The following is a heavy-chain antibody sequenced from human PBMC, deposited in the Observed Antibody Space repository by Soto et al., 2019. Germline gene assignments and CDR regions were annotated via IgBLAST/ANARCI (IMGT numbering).Heavy chain of an antibody. CDR3: AREVVTTQWYFDN. CDR2: ISYDGAIQ. CDR1: GFTFSSYG. Sequence: QVQLVESGGGVVQPGRSLRLSCAASGFTFSSYGMHWVRQAPGKGLEWVAVISYDGAIQYYADFVKGRFTISRDNSKNTLYLQMNSLRPEDTAVYYCAREVVTTQWYFDNWGQGIPVIVSS. J-gene: IGHJ4*02. V-gene: IGHV3-30*03. D-gene: IGHD6-19*01.